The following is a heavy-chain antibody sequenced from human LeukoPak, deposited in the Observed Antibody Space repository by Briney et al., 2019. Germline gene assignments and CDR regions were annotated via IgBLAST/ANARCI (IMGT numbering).Heavy chain of an antibody. CDR1: GFTFNNYW. J-gene: IGHJ6*03. CDR3: AKDTAMVGYYYYYMDV. V-gene: IGHV3-7*01. CDR2: IKQDGSAT. D-gene: IGHD5-18*01. Sequence: GGSLRLSCAASGFTFNNYWMSWVRQAPGKGLQWVANIKQDGSATFYVDSVRGRFTISRDNTKNSLYLRMNSLRVEDTAVYYCAKDTAMVGYYYYYMDVWGKGTTVTVSS.